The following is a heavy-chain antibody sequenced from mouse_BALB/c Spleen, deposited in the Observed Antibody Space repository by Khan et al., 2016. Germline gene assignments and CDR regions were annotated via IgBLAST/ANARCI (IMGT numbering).Heavy chain of an antibody. CDR1: GYSFTSYY. CDR2: IDPFNGGT. D-gene: IGHD1-1*01. V-gene: IGHV1S135*01. CDR3: ASSTQSFYAMDY. J-gene: IGHJ4*01. Sequence: VQLQQSGPELMKPGASVKISCKASGYSFTSYYMHWVKQSHGKSLEWIGYIDPFNGGTSYNQKFKDKATLTVDKSSSTAYMHLSSLTSEDSAVYYCASSTQSFYAMDYWGQGTSVTVSS.